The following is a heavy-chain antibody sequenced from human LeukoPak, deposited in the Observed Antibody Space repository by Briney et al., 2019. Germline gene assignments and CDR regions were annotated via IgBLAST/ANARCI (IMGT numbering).Heavy chain of an antibody. V-gene: IGHV1-18*01. CDR2: ISAYNGNT. CDR3: ARVSHYYDSSGYTLDGMDV. Sequence: ASVKVSCKASGYTFTSYGISWVRQAPGQGLEWMGWISAYNGNTNYAQKLQGRVTMTTDTPTSTAYMELRSLRSDDTAVYYCARVSHYYDSSGYTLDGMDVWGQGTTVTVSS. J-gene: IGHJ6*02. D-gene: IGHD3-22*01. CDR1: GYTFTSYG.